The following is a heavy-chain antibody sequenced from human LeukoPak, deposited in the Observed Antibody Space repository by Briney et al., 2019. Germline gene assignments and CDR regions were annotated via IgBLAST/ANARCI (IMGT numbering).Heavy chain of an antibody. J-gene: IGHJ4*02. CDR1: GGSFSGYY. D-gene: IGHD2-2*01. Sequence: PSETLSLTCAVYGGSFSGYYWSWIRQPPGKGLEWIGEINHSGSTNYNPSLKSRVTISVDTSKNQFSLKLSSVTAADTAVYYCARHACSSTSCYVPYLNPFDYWGQGTLVTVSS. CDR2: INHSGST. V-gene: IGHV4-34*01. CDR3: ARHACSSTSCYVPYLNPFDY.